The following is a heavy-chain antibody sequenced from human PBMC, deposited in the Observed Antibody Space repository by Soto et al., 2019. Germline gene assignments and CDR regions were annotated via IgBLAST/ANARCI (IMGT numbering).Heavy chain of an antibody. J-gene: IGHJ5*02. CDR2: INPSGGST. V-gene: IGHV1-46*01. Sequence: QVQLVQSGAEVKKPGASVKVSCKASGYTFTSYYIHWVRQAPGQGLEWMGVINPSGGSTTYAQKFQDRVTMTRDTSTSTVYMELSSLRSEDTAVYYCARENWFDPWGQGTLVTVSS. CDR1: GYTFTSYY. CDR3: ARENWFDP.